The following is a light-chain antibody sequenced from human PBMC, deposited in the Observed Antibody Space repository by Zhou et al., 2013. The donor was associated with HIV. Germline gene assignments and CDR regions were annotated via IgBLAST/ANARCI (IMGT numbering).Light chain of an antibody. J-gene: IGKJ2*01. CDR1: QSVSSN. CDR2: AAS. Sequence: EIVITQSPATLYVSPGESATLSCRASQSVSSNLAWYQQKPGQGPRLLIYAASTRATGTPARFSGSGSGREFTLTISSLQSEDFAFYYCQQYDTWPSFGQGTKLQIK. CDR3: QQYDTWPS. V-gene: IGKV3-15*01.